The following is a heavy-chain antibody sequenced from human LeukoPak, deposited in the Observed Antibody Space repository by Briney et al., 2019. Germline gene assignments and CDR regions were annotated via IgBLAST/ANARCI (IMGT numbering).Heavy chain of an antibody. D-gene: IGHD2-21*01. CDR1: GYTFTSYA. Sequence: ASVKVSCKASGYTFTSYAMHWVRQAPGQRLEWMGWINAGNGNTKYSQKFQGRVTITRDTSASTAYMELSSLRSEDTAVYYCVRDHSYCGGDCSPSTFDYWGQGTLLTVSS. V-gene: IGHV1-3*01. CDR3: VRDHSYCGGDCSPSTFDY. J-gene: IGHJ4*02. CDR2: INAGNGNT.